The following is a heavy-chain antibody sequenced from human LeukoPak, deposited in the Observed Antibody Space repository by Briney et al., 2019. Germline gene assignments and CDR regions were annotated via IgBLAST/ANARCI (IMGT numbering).Heavy chain of an antibody. Sequence: PGGSLRLSCAASGFTFSSYAMHWVRQAPGKGLEWVAVISYDGSNKYYADSVKGRFTISRDNSKNTLYQQMNSLRAEDTAVYYCARDDQPSSGWYAFDYWGQGTLVTVSS. V-gene: IGHV3-30*04. CDR1: GFTFSSYA. J-gene: IGHJ4*02. CDR2: ISYDGSNK. CDR3: ARDDQPSSGWYAFDY. D-gene: IGHD6-19*01.